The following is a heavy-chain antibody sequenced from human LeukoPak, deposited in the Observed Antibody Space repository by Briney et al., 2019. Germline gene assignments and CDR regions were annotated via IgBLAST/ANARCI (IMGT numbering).Heavy chain of an antibody. Sequence: GGSLRLSCAASRFTFSNYAMSWVRQAPGKGLEWVSVIYSGGSTYYADSVKGRFTISRDNSKNTLYLQMNSLRAEDTAVYYCFYYYGSGSYYIDYWGQGTLVTVSS. J-gene: IGHJ4*02. CDR1: RFTFSNYA. CDR2: IYSGGST. D-gene: IGHD3-10*01. V-gene: IGHV3-53*01. CDR3: FYYYGSGSYYIDY.